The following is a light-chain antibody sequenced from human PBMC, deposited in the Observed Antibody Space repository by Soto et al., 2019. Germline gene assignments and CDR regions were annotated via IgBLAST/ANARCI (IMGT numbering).Light chain of an antibody. J-gene: IGKJ1*01. Sequence: DIQMTQSPSTLSASVGDRVTITCRASQSISSWLAWYQQKPGKAPKLLIYAASSLESGVPSRFSGSGSGTEFTLTISRLQPDDFATYYCQHYNLSPWTFGQGTKVVIQ. CDR3: QHYNLSPWT. CDR1: QSISSW. CDR2: AAS. V-gene: IGKV1-5*01.